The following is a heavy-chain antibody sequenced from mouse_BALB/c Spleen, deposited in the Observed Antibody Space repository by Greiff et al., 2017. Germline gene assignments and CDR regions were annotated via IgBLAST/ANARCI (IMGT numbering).Heavy chain of an antibody. Sequence: EVKLVESGAELVKPGASVKLSCTASGFNIKDTYMHWVKQRPEQGLEWIGRIDPANGNTKYDPKFQGKATITADTSSNTAYLQLSSLTSEDTAVYYCARSTTVVAPDYWGQGTTLTVSS. CDR2: IDPANGNT. J-gene: IGHJ2*01. D-gene: IGHD1-1*01. CDR1: GFNIKDTY. CDR3: ARSTTVVAPDY. V-gene: IGHV14-3*02.